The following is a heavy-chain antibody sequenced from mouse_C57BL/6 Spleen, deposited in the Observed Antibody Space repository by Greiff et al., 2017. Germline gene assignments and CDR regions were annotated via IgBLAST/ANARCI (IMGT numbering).Heavy chain of an antibody. J-gene: IGHJ1*03. D-gene: IGHD2-3*01. Sequence: QVQLQQPGAELVMPGASVKLSCKASGYTFTSYWMHWVKQRPGQGLEWIGEIDPSDSYTNYNQKFKGKSTLTVDKSSSTAYMQLSSLTSEDSAVYYCAREYDGYHEGYFDVWGTGTTVTVSS. CDR3: AREYDGYHEGYFDV. V-gene: IGHV1-69*01. CDR1: GYTFTSYW. CDR2: IDPSDSYT.